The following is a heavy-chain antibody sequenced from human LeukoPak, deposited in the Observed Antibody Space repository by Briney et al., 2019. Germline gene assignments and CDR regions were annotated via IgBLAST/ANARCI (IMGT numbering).Heavy chain of an antibody. Sequence: GGSLRLSCAASGFAFSRHGIHWVRQAPGKGLEWVAFIPYDGSNKFYADSVKGRFTISRDNSKNTLYLQMNSLRAEDTAVYYCAKGVGGSANYYYMDVWGKGTTVTVSS. CDR1: GFAFSRHG. J-gene: IGHJ6*03. CDR3: AKGVGGSANYYYMDV. V-gene: IGHV3-30*02. D-gene: IGHD3-10*01. CDR2: IPYDGSNK.